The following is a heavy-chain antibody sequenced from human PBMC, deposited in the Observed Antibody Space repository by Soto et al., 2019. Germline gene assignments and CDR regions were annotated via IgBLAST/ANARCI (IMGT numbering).Heavy chain of an antibody. D-gene: IGHD1-26*01. V-gene: IGHV3-13*05. CDR2: IGTAGDP. CDR1: GFTFSSYD. Sequence: PGGSLRLSCAASGFTFSSYDMHWVRQATGKGLEWVSAIGTAGDPYYPGSVKSRFTISRENAKNSLYLQMNSLRAGDTAVYYCARGVGATQDYYYGMDVWGQGTTVTSP. J-gene: IGHJ6*02. CDR3: ARGVGATQDYYYGMDV.